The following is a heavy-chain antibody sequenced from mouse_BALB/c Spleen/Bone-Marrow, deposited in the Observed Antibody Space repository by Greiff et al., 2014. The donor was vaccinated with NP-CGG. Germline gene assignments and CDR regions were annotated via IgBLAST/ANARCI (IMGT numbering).Heavy chain of an antibody. J-gene: IGHJ4*01. Sequence: QVQLQQPGAELVRPGTSVKVSCKASGYAFTNYLIEWVKQRPGQGLEWIGVINSGSGGNKYNEKLKGKTTLTADKSSSTAYMQLSSLTSDDSAVYFCARAITDAMDYWGQGTSVTVSS. CDR3: ARAITDAMDY. CDR2: INSGSGGN. V-gene: IGHV1-54*01. D-gene: IGHD2-4*01. CDR1: GYAFTNYL.